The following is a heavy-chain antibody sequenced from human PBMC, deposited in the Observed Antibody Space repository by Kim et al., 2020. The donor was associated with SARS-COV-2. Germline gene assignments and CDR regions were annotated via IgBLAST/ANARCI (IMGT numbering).Heavy chain of an antibody. V-gene: IGHV4-31*02. Sequence: KSRLTISVDTSKNLFSLKLSSVTAADTAVYYCARVTYSGFITLYYYGLDVWGQGTTVTVSS. CDR3: ARVTYSGFITLYYYGLDV. D-gene: IGHD5-12*01. J-gene: IGHJ6*02.